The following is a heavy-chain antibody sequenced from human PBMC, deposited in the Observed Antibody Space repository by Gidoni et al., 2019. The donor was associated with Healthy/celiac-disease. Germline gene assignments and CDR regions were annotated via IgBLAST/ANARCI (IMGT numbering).Heavy chain of an antibody. CDR2: ISYDGSNK. CDR3: ASDSLATYYFDY. V-gene: IGHV3-30*03. J-gene: IGHJ4*02. Sequence: QVQLVESGGGVVQPGRSLSLSCAASGFTFSSYGMHWVRQAPGKGLEWVAVISYDGSNKYYADSVKGRFTISRDNSKNTLYLQMNSLRAEDTAVYYCASDSLATYYFDYWGQGTLVTVSS. CDR1: GFTFSSYG. D-gene: IGHD6-13*01.